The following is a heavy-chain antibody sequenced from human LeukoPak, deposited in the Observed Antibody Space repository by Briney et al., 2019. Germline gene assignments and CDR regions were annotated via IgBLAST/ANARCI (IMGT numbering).Heavy chain of an antibody. J-gene: IGHJ3*02. Sequence: GGSLRLSCAVSGFTVSSAYMSWVRQAPGKGLEWVSVIYSGGSIYYADSVKGRFTISRDNSRNTLYLQMNSLRAEDTAVYYCARALNGFDIWGPGTLVTVSS. CDR1: GFTVSSAY. CDR3: ARALNGFDI. CDR2: IYSGGSI. V-gene: IGHV3-53*01.